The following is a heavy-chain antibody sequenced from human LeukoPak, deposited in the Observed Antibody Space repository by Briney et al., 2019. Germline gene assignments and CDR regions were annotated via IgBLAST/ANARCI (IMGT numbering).Heavy chain of an antibody. CDR2: IYYSGST. V-gene: IGHV4-59*01. CDR1: GGSISSYY. J-gene: IGHJ4*02. CDR3: ARSLGGPYYFDY. Sequence: TSETLSLTCTVSGGSISSYYWSWIRQPPGKGLEWIGYIYYSGSTNYNPSLKSRVTISVDTSKNQFSLKLSSVTAADTAVYYCARSLGGPYYFDYWGRGTLVTVSS. D-gene: IGHD3-16*01.